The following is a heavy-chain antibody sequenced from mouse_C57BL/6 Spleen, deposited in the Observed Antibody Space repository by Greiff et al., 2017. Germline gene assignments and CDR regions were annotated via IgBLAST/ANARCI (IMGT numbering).Heavy chain of an antibody. CDR2: IYPGDGDT. CDR3: ARGGINAVGCWFAY. CDR1: GYAFSSYW. D-gene: IGHD1-1*01. J-gene: IGHJ3*01. Sequence: QVQLQQSGAELVKPGASVKISCKASGYAFSSYWMNWVKQRPGKGLEWIGQIYPGDGDTNYNGKFKGKATLTADESSSTDYMQLVSRVSGDASVYFCARGGINAVGCWFAYWGQGTLVTVSA. V-gene: IGHV1-80*01.